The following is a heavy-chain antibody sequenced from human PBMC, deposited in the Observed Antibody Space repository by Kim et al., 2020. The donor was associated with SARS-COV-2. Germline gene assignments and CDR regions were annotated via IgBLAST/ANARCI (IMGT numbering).Heavy chain of an antibody. D-gene: IGHD6-13*01. CDR2: IIPIFGTA. CDR3: ARGVSPSSSWDYFDY. V-gene: IGHV1-69*13. J-gene: IGHJ4*02. Sequence: SVKVSCKASGGTFSSYAISWVRQAPGQGLEWMGGIIPIFGTANYAQKFQGRVTITADESTSTAYMELSSLRSEDTAVYYCARGVSPSSSWDYFDYWGQGTLVTVSS. CDR1: GGTFSSYA.